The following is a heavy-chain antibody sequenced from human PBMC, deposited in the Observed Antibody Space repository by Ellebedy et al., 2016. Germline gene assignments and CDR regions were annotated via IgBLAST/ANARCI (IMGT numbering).Heavy chain of an antibody. Sequence: GESLKISXAASGFTFSSYVMSWVRQAPGKGLEWVSAITGSGGSTYYADSVKGQFTISRDNSRNTLYLQMNSLRAEDTAVYYCARDQTSGSYFDYWGQGTLVTVSS. CDR2: ITGSGGST. CDR1: GFTFSSYV. V-gene: IGHV3-23*01. D-gene: IGHD1-26*01. J-gene: IGHJ4*02. CDR3: ARDQTSGSYFDY.